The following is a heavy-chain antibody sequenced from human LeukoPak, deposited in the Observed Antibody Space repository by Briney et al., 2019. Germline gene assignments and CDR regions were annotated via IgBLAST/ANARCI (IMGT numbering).Heavy chain of an antibody. CDR3: ASDSRPTEATYYYYYMDV. D-gene: IGHD1-26*01. CDR2: IYYSGST. V-gene: IGHV4-61*05. J-gene: IGHJ6*03. Sequence: SETLSLTCTVSGGSISSSSYYWGWIRQPPGKGLEWIGYIYYSGSTNYNPSLKSRVTISVDTSKNQFSLKLSSVTAADTAVYYCASDSRPTEATYYYYYMDVWGKGTTVTISS. CDR1: GGSISSSSYY.